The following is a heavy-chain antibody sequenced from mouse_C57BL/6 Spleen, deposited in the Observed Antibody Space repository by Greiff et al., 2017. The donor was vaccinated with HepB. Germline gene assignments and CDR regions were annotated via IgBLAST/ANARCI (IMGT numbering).Heavy chain of an antibody. D-gene: IGHD1-1*01. J-gene: IGHJ2*01. V-gene: IGHV1-81*01. Sequence: VMLVESGAELARPGASVKLSCKASGYTFTSYGISWVKQRTGQGLEWIGEIYPRSGNTYYNEKFKGKATLTADKSSSTAYMELRSRTSEDSAVYFCARGTYYGSSYGYFDYWGQGTTLTVSS. CDR1: GYTFTSYG. CDR3: ARGTYYGSSYGYFDY. CDR2: IYPRSGNT.